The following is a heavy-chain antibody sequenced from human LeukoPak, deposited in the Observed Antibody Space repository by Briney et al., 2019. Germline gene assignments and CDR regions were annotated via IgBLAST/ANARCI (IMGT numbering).Heavy chain of an antibody. Sequence: ASVKVSCKASGHTSTTYAIHWVRQAPGQGLEWMGWINAGNGNIKYSQKFQGRVTITGDTSASTAYMELSSLRSEDTAVYYCARGDNWGVEDYWGQGTLVTVSS. J-gene: IGHJ4*02. V-gene: IGHV1-3*01. CDR1: GHTSTTYA. CDR3: ARGDNWGVEDY. CDR2: INAGNGNI. D-gene: IGHD3-16*01.